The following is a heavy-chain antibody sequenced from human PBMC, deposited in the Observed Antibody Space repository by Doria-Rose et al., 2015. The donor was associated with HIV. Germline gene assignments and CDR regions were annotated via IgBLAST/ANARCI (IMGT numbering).Heavy chain of an antibody. CDR3: AKAPIIGPKYYFYMDV. CDR2: ISWDSGAK. Sequence: VQLVETGGGSVQPGRSLRLSCVGSGFSFESYAMHWVRLAPGKGLEWVAGISWDSGAKGNADSVDGRFTISRDNAKKSVYLEMRSLRPEDTAFYYCAKAPIIGPKYYFYMDVWGKGTSVTVSS. V-gene: IGHV3-9*01. CDR1: GFSFESYA. J-gene: IGHJ6*03. D-gene: IGHD3-3*01.